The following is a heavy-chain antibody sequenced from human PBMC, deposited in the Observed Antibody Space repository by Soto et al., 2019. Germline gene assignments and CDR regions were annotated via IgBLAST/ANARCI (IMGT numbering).Heavy chain of an antibody. CDR2: IYGGGST. Sequence: GGSLRLSFAASGFTINNNYMSWVRQAPGKGLEWVSVIYGGGSTDYADSVKGRFTISRDNSKNTLYLQMNSLRAEDTATYYCARARDAYNLLYDSXWGQVTLVTVSX. J-gene: IGHJ4*02. CDR1: GFTINNNY. V-gene: IGHV3-53*01. CDR3: ARARDAYNLLYDSX. D-gene: IGHD5-12*01.